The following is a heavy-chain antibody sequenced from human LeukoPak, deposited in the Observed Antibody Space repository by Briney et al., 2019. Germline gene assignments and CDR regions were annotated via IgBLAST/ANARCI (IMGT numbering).Heavy chain of an antibody. D-gene: IGHD2-15*01. J-gene: IGHJ4*02. CDR3: AKEGGWQAAGDY. V-gene: IGHV3-23*01. Sequence: GGSLRRSCAASGFTFSSYAMSWVRQAPGKGLEWVSAITGSGGSTYYADSVKGRFTISRDNSKNTLYLQMNSLRAEDTAVCYCAKEGGWQAAGDYWGQGTLVTVSS. CDR1: GFTFSSYA. CDR2: ITGSGGST.